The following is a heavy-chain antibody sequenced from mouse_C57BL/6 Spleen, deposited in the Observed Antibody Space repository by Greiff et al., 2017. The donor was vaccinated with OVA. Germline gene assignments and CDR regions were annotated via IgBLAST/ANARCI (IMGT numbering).Heavy chain of an antibody. V-gene: IGHV5-17*01. CDR3: ARPDYYNAMDY. J-gene: IGHJ4*01. CDR1: GFTFSDYG. D-gene: IGHD2-12*01. CDR2: ISSGSSTI. Sequence: EVQGVESGGGLVKPGGSLKLSCAASGFTFSDYGMHWVRQAPEKGLEWVAYISSGSSTIYYADTVKGRFTISRDNAKNTLCLQMTSRRAEDTDMDDCARPDYYNAMDYWGQGTSVTVSS.